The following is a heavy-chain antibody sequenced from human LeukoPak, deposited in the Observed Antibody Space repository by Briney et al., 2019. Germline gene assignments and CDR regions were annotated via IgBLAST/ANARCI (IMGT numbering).Heavy chain of an antibody. Sequence: SETLSLTRTVSGGSLSRYYWSWIRHPPGKGLEGIGYIYYSGSTNYNPSLKSRVPISVDTSKNQFSLKLSSVTAADTAVYYCARRPRKDSSGYYYYGMDVWGQGTTVTVSS. CDR1: GGSLSRYY. J-gene: IGHJ6*02. CDR2: IYYSGST. D-gene: IGHD3-22*01. V-gene: IGHV4-59*08. CDR3: ARRPRKDSSGYYYYGMDV.